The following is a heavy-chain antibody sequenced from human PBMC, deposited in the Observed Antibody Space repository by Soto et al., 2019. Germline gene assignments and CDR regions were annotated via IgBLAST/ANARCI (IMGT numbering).Heavy chain of an antibody. CDR2: MNPNSGNT. Sequence: ASVKVSCKASGYTFTSYDINWVRQATGQGLEWMGWMNPNSGNTGYAQKFQGRVTMTRNTSISTAYMELSSLRSEDTAVYYCARGRITIFGVDFDIWGQGTMVTVSS. J-gene: IGHJ3*02. CDR1: GYTFTSYD. D-gene: IGHD3-3*01. CDR3: ARGRITIFGVDFDI. V-gene: IGHV1-8*01.